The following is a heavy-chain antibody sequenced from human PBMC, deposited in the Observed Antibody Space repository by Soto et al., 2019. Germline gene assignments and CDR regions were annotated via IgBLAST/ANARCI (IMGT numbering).Heavy chain of an antibody. CDR3: ARXRDSSGYHPYYYYGMDV. D-gene: IGHD3-22*01. CDR2: MNPNSGNT. V-gene: IGHV1-8*01. CDR1: GYTFTSYD. J-gene: IGHJ6*02. Sequence: ASVKVSCKASGYTFTSYDINWVRQATGQGLEWMGWMNPNSGNTGYAQKFQGRVTMTRNTSISTAYMELSSLRSEDTAVYYCARXRDSSGYHPYYYYGMDVWGQGTTVTVSS.